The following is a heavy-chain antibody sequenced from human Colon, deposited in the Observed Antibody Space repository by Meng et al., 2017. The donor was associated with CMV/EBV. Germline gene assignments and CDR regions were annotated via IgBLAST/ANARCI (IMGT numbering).Heavy chain of an antibody. D-gene: IGHD3-16*01. CDR1: GFAFSESG. CDR3: AKDLSKFASHPMDF. CDR2: ITWTSGST. V-gene: IGHV3-9*01. Sequence: SLKTPCVASGFAFSESGIHWIRQAPGKGLEWVAGITWTSGSTGYADSVRGRFTISRDNAKNSLYLQMNSLRLEDTALYYCAKDLSKFASHPMDFWGQGTPVTVSS. J-gene: IGHJ4*02.